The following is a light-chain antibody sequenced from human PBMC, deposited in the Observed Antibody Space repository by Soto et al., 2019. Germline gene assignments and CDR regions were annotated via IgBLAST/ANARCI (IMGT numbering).Light chain of an antibody. CDR2: GVT. V-gene: IGLV2-14*01. CDR3: FSHRSGDSHV. J-gene: IGLJ1*01. Sequence: QSVLTQPATVSGSPGQSITISCTGTNSDVGGYNYVSWYQQYPGKAPKLMIYGVTNRPSGVSNRFSGSKTGNTASLTISGLQAEDEADYYCFSHRSGDSHVFGTGTKVTVL. CDR1: NSDVGGYNY.